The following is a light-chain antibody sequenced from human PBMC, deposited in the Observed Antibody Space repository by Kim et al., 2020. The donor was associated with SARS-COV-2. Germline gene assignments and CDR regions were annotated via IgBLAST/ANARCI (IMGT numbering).Light chain of an antibody. J-gene: IGLJ1*01. Sequence: QSALTQPDSVSGSPGQSITISCTGTSSDVGGHNHVSWYQQHPGKAPQLMIYEVTKRPSGVADRLSGSKSGNTASLTISGLQAEDEGVYYCCSYTTSGTYVFGSGTEVTVL. CDR2: EVT. CDR1: SSDVGGHNH. V-gene: IGLV2-14*01. CDR3: CSYTTSGTYV.